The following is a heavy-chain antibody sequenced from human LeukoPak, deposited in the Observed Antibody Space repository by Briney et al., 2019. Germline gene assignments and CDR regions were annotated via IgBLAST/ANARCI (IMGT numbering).Heavy chain of an antibody. CDR3: ARGPGDYGDFDDAFDI. J-gene: IGHJ3*02. D-gene: IGHD4-17*01. CDR2: IYYSGST. V-gene: IGHV4-59*01. Sequence: PSETLSLTCTDSGGSISSYYWSWIRQPPGKGLEWIGYIYYSGSTNYNPSLKSRVTISVDTSKNQFSLKLSSVTAADTAVYYCARGPGDYGDFDDAFDIWGQGTMVTVSS. CDR1: GGSISSYY.